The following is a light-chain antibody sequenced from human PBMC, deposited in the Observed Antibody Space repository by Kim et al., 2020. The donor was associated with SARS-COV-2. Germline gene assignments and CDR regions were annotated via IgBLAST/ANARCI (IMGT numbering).Light chain of an antibody. CDR2: SKN. CDR1: NLSTSY. J-gene: IGLJ3*02. CDR3: YSRDISCSHWV. Sequence: SSELTQDPAVYVALGQTVRITCQGDNLSTSYASWYQVKPGQAPVLVIHSKNKRPSGIPARISGSMSRDTATLTITGAQAVHAADYYCYSRDISCSHWVFG. V-gene: IGLV3-19*01.